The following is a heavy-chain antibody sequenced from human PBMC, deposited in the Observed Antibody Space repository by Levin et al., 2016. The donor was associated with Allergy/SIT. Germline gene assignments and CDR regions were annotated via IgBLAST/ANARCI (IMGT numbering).Heavy chain of an antibody. J-gene: IGHJ6*02. CDR2: IYYSGST. CDR3: ARDHLAYCGGDCYAYYGMDV. Sequence: SETLSLTCTVSGGSISSYYWSWIRQPPGKGLEWIGYIYYSGSTNYNPSLKSRVTISVDTSKNQFSLKLSSVTAADTAVYYCARDHLAYCGGDCYAYYGMDVWGQGTTVTVSS. D-gene: IGHD2-21*02. V-gene: IGHV4-59*01. CDR1: GGSISSYY.